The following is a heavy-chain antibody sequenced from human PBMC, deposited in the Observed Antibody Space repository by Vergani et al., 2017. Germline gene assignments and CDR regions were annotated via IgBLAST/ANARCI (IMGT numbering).Heavy chain of an antibody. D-gene: IGHD2/OR15-2a*01. J-gene: IGHJ4*01. CDR3: VKEKIDLSSYFFDS. CDR1: GYTFTNYA. CDR2: IIPILGIA. V-gene: IGHV1-69*09. Sequence: QVQLVQSGSEVKKPGASVKVSCRASGYTFTNYALNWVRQAPGQGLEWMGWIIPILGIANYAQKFQGRVTITADKSTSTAYMELSSLRPEDTAIYYCVKEKIDLSSYFFDSWGHGILVTVSS.